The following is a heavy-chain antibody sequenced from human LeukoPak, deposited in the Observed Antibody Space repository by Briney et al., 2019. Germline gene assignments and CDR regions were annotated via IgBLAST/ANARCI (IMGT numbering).Heavy chain of an antibody. Sequence: PSETLSLTCAVYGGSFSGYYWSWIRQPPGKGLEWIGEINHSGSTNYNPSLKSRVTISVDTSKNQFSLKLSSVTAADTAVYYCARDSYSSSPMFDYWGQGTRVTVSS. CDR2: INHSGST. J-gene: IGHJ4*02. CDR3: ARDSYSSSPMFDY. CDR1: GGSFSGYY. V-gene: IGHV4-34*01. D-gene: IGHD6-6*01.